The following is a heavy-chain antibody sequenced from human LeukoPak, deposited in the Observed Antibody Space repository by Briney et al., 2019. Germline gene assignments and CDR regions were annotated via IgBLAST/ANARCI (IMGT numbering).Heavy chain of an antibody. CDR3: ARASARYSYGALEY. CDR2: IIPILGIA. V-gene: IGHV1-69*02. D-gene: IGHD5-18*01. J-gene: IGHJ4*02. Sequence: AASVKVSCKASGGTLSSYTIGWVRQAPGQGLEWMGRIIPILGIANYAQKFQGRVTITADKSTSTAYMELSSLRSEDTAVYYCARASARYSYGALEYWGQGTLVTVSS. CDR1: GGTLSSYT.